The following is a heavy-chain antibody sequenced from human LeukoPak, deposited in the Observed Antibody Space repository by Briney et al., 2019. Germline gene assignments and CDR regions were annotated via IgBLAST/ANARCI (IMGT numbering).Heavy chain of an antibody. CDR3: AREGDSSGLPFDY. CDR2: IYSGGST. V-gene: IGHV3-53*01. D-gene: IGHD3-22*01. J-gene: IGHJ4*02. CDR1: GLTVSSNY. Sequence: GGSLRLSCAASGLTVSSNYMSWVRQSPGKGLEWVSVIYSGGSTYYADSVKGRFTISRDNSKNTVYLQMNSLRAEDTAVYYCAREGDSSGLPFDYWGQGTLVTVSS.